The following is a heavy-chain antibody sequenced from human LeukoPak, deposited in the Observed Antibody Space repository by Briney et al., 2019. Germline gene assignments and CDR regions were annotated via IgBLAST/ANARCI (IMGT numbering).Heavy chain of an antibody. Sequence: ASVKVSCKVSGYTLTELSMHWVRQAPGKGLEWMGGFDPEDGETIYAQKFQGRVTMTEDTSTDTAYMELSSLRSEDTAVYYCATGRMKWNWFDPWGQGTLVTVSS. J-gene: IGHJ5*02. CDR2: FDPEDGET. V-gene: IGHV1-24*01. CDR3: ATGRMKWNWFDP. D-gene: IGHD2-8*01. CDR1: GYTLTELS.